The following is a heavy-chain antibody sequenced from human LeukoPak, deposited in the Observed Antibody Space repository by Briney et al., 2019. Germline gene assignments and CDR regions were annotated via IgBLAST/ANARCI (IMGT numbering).Heavy chain of an antibody. D-gene: IGHD6-13*01. J-gene: IGHJ5*02. CDR2: IYYSGST. CDR3: ARGLYCSSWYGLVCWFDP. V-gene: IGHV4-39*07. Sequence: PSETLSLTCTVSGGSISSSSYYWGWIRQPPGKGLEWIGSIYYSGSTYYNPSLKSRVTISVDTSKNQFSLKLSSVTAAYTAVYYCARGLYCSSWYGLVCWFDPWGQGTLVTVSS. CDR1: GGSISSSSYY.